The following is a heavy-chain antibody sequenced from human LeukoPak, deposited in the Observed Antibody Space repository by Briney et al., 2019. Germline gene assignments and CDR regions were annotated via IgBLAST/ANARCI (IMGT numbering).Heavy chain of an antibody. V-gene: IGHV3-23*01. J-gene: IGHJ4*02. D-gene: IGHD1-26*01. CDR3: AKDVVAAPSRFDY. Sequence: GGSLRLSCAASGFTFTDCAMSWVRQVPGKVLEWVSGIRGSGGGTYYADSVKGRFTISRDNSKNTMYLQMNSLRAEDTAVYYCAKDVVAAPSRFDYWGQGTLVTVSS. CDR1: GFTFTDCA. CDR2: IRGSGGGT.